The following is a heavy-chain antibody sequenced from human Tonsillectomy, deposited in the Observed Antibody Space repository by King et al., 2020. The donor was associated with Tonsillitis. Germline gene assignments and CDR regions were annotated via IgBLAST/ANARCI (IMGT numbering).Heavy chain of an antibody. CDR3: AKDVAVAGGVLYFDY. J-gene: IGHJ4*02. CDR2: VSGRGGST. CDR1: GFTFSSYA. D-gene: IGHD6-19*01. V-gene: IGHV3-23*04. Sequence: VQLVESGGGLVQPGGSLRLSCAASGFTFSSYAMSWVRQAPGKGLEWVSAVSGRGGSTYDADSVKGRFTISRDNSKNTLHLQMNNLRAEDTAVSYCAKDVAVAGGVLYFDYWGQGTLVTASS.